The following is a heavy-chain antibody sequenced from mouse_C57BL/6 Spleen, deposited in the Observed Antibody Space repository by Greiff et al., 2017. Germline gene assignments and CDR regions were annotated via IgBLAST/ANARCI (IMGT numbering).Heavy chain of an antibody. Sequence: QVQLQQPGAELVRPGTSVKLSCKASGYTCTSYWMHWVKQRPGQGLEWIGVIDPSDSYTNYNQKFKGKATLTVDTSSSTAYMQLSSLTSEDSAVYYCARNRGYYGSSPPDYWGQGTTLTVSS. V-gene: IGHV1-59*01. J-gene: IGHJ2*01. CDR3: ARNRGYYGSSPPDY. D-gene: IGHD1-1*01. CDR2: IDPSDSYT. CDR1: GYTCTSYW.